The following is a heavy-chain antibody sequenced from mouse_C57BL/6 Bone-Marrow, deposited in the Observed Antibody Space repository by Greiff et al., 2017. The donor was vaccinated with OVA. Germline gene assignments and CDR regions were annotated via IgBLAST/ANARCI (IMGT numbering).Heavy chain of an antibody. Sequence: VQLKQSGTVLARPGASVKMSCKTSGYTFTSYWMHWVKQRPGQGLEWIGAIYPGNSDTSYNQKFKGKAKLTAVTSASTAYMELSSLTNEDSAVYYCTKHYYGSSYVWFAYWGQGTLVTVSA. V-gene: IGHV1-5*01. CDR3: TKHYYGSSYVWFAY. CDR1: GYTFTSYW. J-gene: IGHJ3*01. D-gene: IGHD1-1*01. CDR2: IYPGNSDT.